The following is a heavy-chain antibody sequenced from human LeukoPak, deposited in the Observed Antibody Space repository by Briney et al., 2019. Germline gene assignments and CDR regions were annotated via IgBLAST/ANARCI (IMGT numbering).Heavy chain of an antibody. J-gene: IGHJ4*02. CDR1: GGSISSYY. Sequence: SETLSLTCTVSGGSISSYYWSWIRQPPGKGLEWIGYIYYSGSTNYNPSLESRVTISVDTSKNQFSLKLSSVTAADTAVYYCARALGAIDDYWGQGTLVTVSS. CDR3: ARALGAIDDY. CDR2: IYYSGST. V-gene: IGHV4-59*01. D-gene: IGHD1-26*01.